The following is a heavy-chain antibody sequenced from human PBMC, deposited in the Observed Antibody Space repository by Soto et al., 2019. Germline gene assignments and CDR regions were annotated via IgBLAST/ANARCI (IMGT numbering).Heavy chain of an antibody. Sequence: GGSLRLSCAASGFTFSSYSMNWVRQAPGKGLEWVSYISSSSSTIYYADSVKGRFTISRDNAKNSLYLQMNSLRAEDTAVYYCARDQPILEWLSNPDYYYYMDVWGKGTKVTVSS. CDR1: GFTFSSYS. J-gene: IGHJ6*03. CDR2: ISSSSSTI. CDR3: ARDQPILEWLSNPDYYYYMDV. D-gene: IGHD3-3*01. V-gene: IGHV3-48*01.